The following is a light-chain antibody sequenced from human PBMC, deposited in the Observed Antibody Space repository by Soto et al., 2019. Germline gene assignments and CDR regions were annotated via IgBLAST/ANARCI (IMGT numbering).Light chain of an antibody. CDR3: SSFTGGSTLVV. J-gene: IGLJ1*01. CDR2: DVS. Sequence: QSALTQPASVSGSPGRSITISCTGTSSDVGGYNFVSWYQQHPGKAPKLMIYDVSNRPSGVSNRFSGSKSGNTASLTISGLQAEDEADYYCSSFTGGSTLVVFGTGTKVTVL. CDR1: SSDVGGYNF. V-gene: IGLV2-14*03.